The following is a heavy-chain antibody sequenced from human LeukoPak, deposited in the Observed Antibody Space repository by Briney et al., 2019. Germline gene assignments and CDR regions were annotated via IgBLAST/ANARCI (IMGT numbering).Heavy chain of an antibody. CDR3: ARAYSGFDY. CDR1: GGSIRSYY. V-gene: IGHV4-59*01. J-gene: IGHJ4*02. D-gene: IGHD5-18*01. Sequence: SETLSLTCTVSGGSIRSYYWSWIRQPPGKGLEWIGYIYYSGSFNYNPSLKSRVTISVDTSKNQFSLKLSSVTAADTAVYYCARAYSGFDYWGQGTLVTVSS. CDR2: IYYSGSF.